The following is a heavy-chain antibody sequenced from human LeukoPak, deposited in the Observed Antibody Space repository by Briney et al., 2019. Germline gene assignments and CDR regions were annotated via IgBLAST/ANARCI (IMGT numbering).Heavy chain of an antibody. CDR1: GVSISSYY. CDR3: ARDRTVTRGYYYYGMDV. CDR2: IYYSGST. V-gene: IGHV4-59*12. Sequence: SEALSLTCTVSGVSISSYYWSWIRQPPGKGLEWIGYIYYSGSTNYNPSLKSRVTISVDTSKNQFSLKLSSVTAADTAVYYCARDRTVTRGYYYYGMDVWGQGTTVTVSS. J-gene: IGHJ6*02. D-gene: IGHD4-11*01.